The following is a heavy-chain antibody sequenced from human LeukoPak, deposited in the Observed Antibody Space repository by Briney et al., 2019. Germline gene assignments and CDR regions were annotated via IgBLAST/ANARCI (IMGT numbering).Heavy chain of an antibody. CDR1: GGSFSGYY. D-gene: IGHD3-3*01. Sequence: SETLSLTCAVYGGSFSGYYWGWIRQPPGKGLEWIGEINHSGSTNYNPSLKSRVTISVDTSKNQFSLKLSSVTAADTAVYYCARGVTIFGVVSLGYYYYYMDVWGKGTTVTVSS. V-gene: IGHV4-34*01. CDR3: ARGVTIFGVVSLGYYYYYMDV. CDR2: INHSGST. J-gene: IGHJ6*03.